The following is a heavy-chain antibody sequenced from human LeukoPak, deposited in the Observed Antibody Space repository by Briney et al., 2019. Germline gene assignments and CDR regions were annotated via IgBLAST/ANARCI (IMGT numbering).Heavy chain of an antibody. CDR1: GYTFTSYD. D-gene: IGHD6-13*01. Sequence: VASVKVSCKASGYTFTSYDINWVRQATGQGLEWMGWMNPNSGNTGYAQKLQGRVTMTTDTSTSTAYMELRSLRSDDTAVYYCARGSSIAAAGSNFDYWGQGALVTVSS. J-gene: IGHJ4*02. V-gene: IGHV1-8*01. CDR2: MNPNSGNT. CDR3: ARGSSIAAAGSNFDY.